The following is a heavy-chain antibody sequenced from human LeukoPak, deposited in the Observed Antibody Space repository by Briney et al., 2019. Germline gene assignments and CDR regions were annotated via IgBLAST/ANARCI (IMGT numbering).Heavy chain of an antibody. D-gene: IGHD1-26*01. CDR3: ARDLREYKYSGNYLDY. CDR1: GFTFSSYG. CDR2: IWYDGSNK. Sequence: GGSLRLSCVASGFTFSSYGMHWVRQAPGKGLEWVAVIWYDGSNKDYADSVKGRFTISRDNSKNTLYLQMNSLRAEDTAVYYCARDLREYKYSGNYLDYWGQGTLVTVSS. V-gene: IGHV3-33*01. J-gene: IGHJ4*02.